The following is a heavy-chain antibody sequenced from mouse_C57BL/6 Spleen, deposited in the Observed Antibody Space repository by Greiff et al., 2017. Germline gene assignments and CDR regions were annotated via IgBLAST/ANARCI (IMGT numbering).Heavy chain of an antibody. V-gene: IGHV1-15*01. D-gene: IGHD1-1*01. CDR3: TRRGSTVVATQDYFDY. CDR2: IDPETGGT. Sequence: QVQLKQSGAELVRPGASVTLSCKASGYTFTDYEMHWVKQTPVHGLEWIGAIDPETGGTAYNQKFKGKAILTADKSSSTAYMELRSLTSEDSAVYYCTRRGSTVVATQDYFDYWGQGTTLTVSS. CDR1: GYTFTDYE. J-gene: IGHJ2*01.